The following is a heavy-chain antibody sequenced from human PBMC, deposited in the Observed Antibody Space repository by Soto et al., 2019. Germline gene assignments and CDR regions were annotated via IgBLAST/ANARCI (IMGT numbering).Heavy chain of an antibody. CDR1: GFTFSTYS. J-gene: IGHJ4*02. CDR2: IRSTTGNK. CDR3: ARVGPSSSWTDFDY. Sequence: GGSLRLSCAASGFTFSTYSMSWVRRAPGKGLEWVSYIRSTTGNKYYADSVKGRFTISRDNAENSLFLQMDSLRAEDAAVYYCARVGPSSSWTDFDYWGQGTLVTVSS. V-gene: IGHV3-48*01. D-gene: IGHD6-13*01.